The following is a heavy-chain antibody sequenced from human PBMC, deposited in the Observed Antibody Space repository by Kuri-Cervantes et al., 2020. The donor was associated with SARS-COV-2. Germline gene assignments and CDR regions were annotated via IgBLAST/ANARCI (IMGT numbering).Heavy chain of an antibody. CDR2: ISSSSSYI. Sequence: ETLSLTCAASGFTFSSYSMNWVRQAPGKGLEWVSSISSSSSYIYYADSVKGRFTISRDNAKNSLYLQMNSLRAEDTAVYYCVSEVQRKYQVLSALPPAYYYFMDVWGKGTTVTVSS. CDR3: VSEVQRKYQVLSALPPAYYYFMDV. V-gene: IGHV3-21*01. D-gene: IGHD3-16*02. J-gene: IGHJ6*03. CDR1: GFTFSSYS.